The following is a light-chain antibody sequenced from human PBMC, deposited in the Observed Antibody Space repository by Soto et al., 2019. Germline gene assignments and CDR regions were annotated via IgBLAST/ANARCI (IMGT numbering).Light chain of an antibody. CDR3: SSYTQTSNLV. CDR1: SSDLGAYKY. CDR2: EVS. J-gene: IGLJ1*01. Sequence: LTQPASVSGSPGQSITISCAGTSSDLGAYKYVSWYQQHPDKAPKLILYEVSRRPSGVSNRFSGSKSGNTASLTISGLLAEAEAHYSCSSYTQTSNLVFGIGTKVTV. V-gene: IGLV2-14*03.